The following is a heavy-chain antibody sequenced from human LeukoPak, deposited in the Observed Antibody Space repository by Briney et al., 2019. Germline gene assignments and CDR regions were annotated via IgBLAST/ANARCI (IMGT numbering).Heavy chain of an antibody. CDR2: ISSSSSYI. CDR3: ARDSGNYLDAFDI. V-gene: IGHV3-21*01. Sequence: PGGSLRLSCAGSGFTFSSYSMNWVRQAPGKGLEWVSFISSSSSYIYYVDSVKGRFTISRDNAKNSLYLQMNSLRAEDTAVYYCARDSGNYLDAFDIWGQGTMVTVSS. D-gene: IGHD1-7*01. J-gene: IGHJ3*02. CDR1: GFTFSSYS.